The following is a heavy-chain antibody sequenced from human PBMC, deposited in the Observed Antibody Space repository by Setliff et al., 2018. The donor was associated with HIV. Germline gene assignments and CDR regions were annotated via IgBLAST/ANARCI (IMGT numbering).Heavy chain of an antibody. V-gene: IGHV1-46*01. D-gene: IGHD3-22*01. CDR2: INPSGGST. J-gene: IGHJ4*02. CDR3: ARWREDRRDFDY. Sequence: ASVKVSCKASGYTFTSYSMYWVRQAPGQRLEWMGWINPSGGSTGYAQKFQGRVTMTRDTSTSIAYMELSSLRSEDTAVYYCARWREDRRDFDYWGQGTLVTVSS. CDR1: GYTFTSYS.